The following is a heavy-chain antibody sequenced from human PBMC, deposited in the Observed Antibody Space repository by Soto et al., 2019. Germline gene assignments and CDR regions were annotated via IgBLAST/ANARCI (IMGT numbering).Heavy chain of an antibody. Sequence: PSETLSLTCTVSGGSISSYYWSWIRQPPGKGLEWIGYIYYSGSTYYNPSLKSRVTISVDTSKNQFSMKLSSVTAADTAVYYCVRHYYSSGSYYKGAFDIWGQGTMVTVSS. CDR2: IYYSGST. J-gene: IGHJ3*02. D-gene: IGHD3-10*01. CDR1: GGSISSYY. CDR3: VRHYYSSGSYYKGAFDI. V-gene: IGHV4-59*04.